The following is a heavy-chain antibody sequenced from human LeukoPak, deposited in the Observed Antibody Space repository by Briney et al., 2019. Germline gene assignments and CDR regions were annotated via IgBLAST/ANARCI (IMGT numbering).Heavy chain of an antibody. Sequence: GGSPRLSCAVSGFSIGSSWMSWVRQTPGKGLEWVADMNEDGSGTYYVDSVKGRFTVSRDSAQNSVYLQMNSLRVEDTGVYYCARDPAWGAIDYWGQGTLVTVSS. CDR3: ARDPAWGAIDY. CDR2: MNEDGSGT. V-gene: IGHV3-7*01. CDR1: GFSIGSSW. J-gene: IGHJ4*02. D-gene: IGHD7-27*01.